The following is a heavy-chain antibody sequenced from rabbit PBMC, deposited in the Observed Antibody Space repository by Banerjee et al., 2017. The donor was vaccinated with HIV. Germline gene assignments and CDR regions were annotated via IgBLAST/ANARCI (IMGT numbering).Heavy chain of an antibody. CDR2: IGTKSGST. V-gene: IGHV1S40*01. D-gene: IGHD4-1*01. CDR3: ARNDFGSAWGADL. J-gene: IGHJ3*01. Sequence: QSLGESGGDLVKPGASLTLTCKASGIDFSSGYYMCWVRQAPGKGLEWIACIGTKSGSTWYASWVNGRFTISKTSSTTVTLQMTSLTAADTATYFCARNDFGSAWGADLWGQGTLVTVS. CDR1: GIDFSSGYY.